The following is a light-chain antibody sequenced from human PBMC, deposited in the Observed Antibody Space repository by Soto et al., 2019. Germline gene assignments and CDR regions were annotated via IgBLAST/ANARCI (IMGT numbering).Light chain of an antibody. CDR1: QSISNY. CDR3: QQSFSAPWT. CDR2: AAS. V-gene: IGKV1-39*01. Sequence: DIQMTQSPSSLSACVGDRVTITCRASQSISNYLNWYQQKPGKAPKFLIYAASSLQSGVPSRFSGSGSGTDFTLTISSLQPEDFATYYCQQSFSAPWTFGQGTKVEIK. J-gene: IGKJ1*01.